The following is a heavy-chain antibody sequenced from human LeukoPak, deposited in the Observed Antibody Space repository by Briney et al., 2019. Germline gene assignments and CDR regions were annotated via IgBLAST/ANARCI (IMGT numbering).Heavy chain of an antibody. CDR3: ARDKDIVLEPPTIPWTKWFDP. Sequence: ASVKVSCKASGYSFTSYYMHWVRQAPGQGLEWMGWMNPNSGGTNYPQKFQGRVTMTRDTSISTVYMELSRLRVDDTAVYFCARDKDIVLEPPTIPWTKWFDPWGQGTLVTVAS. CDR2: MNPNSGGT. J-gene: IGHJ5*02. CDR1: GYSFTSYY. V-gene: IGHV1-2*02. D-gene: IGHD2-2*02.